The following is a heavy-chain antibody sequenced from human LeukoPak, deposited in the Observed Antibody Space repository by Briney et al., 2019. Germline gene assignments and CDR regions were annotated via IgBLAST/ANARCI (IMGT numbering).Heavy chain of an antibody. D-gene: IGHD3-16*01. CDR2: ISSSSDYI. CDR1: GFTFSSYN. J-gene: IGHJ4*02. CDR3: ASGGTYVLDY. Sequence: GGSLRLSCAASGFTFSSYNMNWVRQAPGKGLEWVSFISSSSDYIYYADSLKGRFTISRDNAKSSVYLQMNSLRADDTAVYYCASGGTYVLDYWGQGTLVTVSA. V-gene: IGHV3-21*01.